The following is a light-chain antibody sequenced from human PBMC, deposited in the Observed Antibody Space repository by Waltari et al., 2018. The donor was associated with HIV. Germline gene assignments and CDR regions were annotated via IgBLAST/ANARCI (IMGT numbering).Light chain of an antibody. CDR2: GTS. CDR1: HDISRY. Sequence: DVQLTQSPSFLSTSVGDRVTVTCRASHDISRYLAWYKQKPGKAPNLLIYGTSTLESGVPSRFSGSRSGTEFTLTISRLQPEDFATYYCQQLNTFPYTFGQGTKLEIK. V-gene: IGKV1-9*01. CDR3: QQLNTFPYT. J-gene: IGKJ2*01.